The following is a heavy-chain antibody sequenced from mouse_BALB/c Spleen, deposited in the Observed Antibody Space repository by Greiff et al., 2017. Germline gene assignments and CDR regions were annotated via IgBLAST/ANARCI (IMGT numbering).Heavy chain of an antibody. D-gene: IGHD1-1*01. CDR2: IRNKANGYTT. V-gene: IGHV7-3*02. Sequence: DVKLVESGGGLVQPGGSLRLSCATSGCTFTDYYMSWVRQPPGKALEWLGFIRNKANGYTTEYSASVKGRFTISRDNSQSILYLQMNTLRAEDSATYYCASNYGAYWGQGTLVTVSA. CDR3: ASNYGAY. J-gene: IGHJ3*01. CDR1: GCTFTDYY.